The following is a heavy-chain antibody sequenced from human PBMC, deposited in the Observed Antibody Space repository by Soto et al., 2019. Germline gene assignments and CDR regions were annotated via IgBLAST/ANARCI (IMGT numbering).Heavy chain of an antibody. CDR1: GGTFSSYA. Sequence: QVQLVQSGAEVKKPGSSVKVSCKASGGTFSSYAISWVRQAPGQGLEWMGGIIPIFGTANYAQKFQVRVTITADESTSTSYMELSSLRSEDTAVYYCARSISSGRLFDYWGQGTLVTVSS. V-gene: IGHV1-69*01. J-gene: IGHJ4*02. CDR2: IIPIFGTA. CDR3: ARSISSGRLFDY. D-gene: IGHD3-22*01.